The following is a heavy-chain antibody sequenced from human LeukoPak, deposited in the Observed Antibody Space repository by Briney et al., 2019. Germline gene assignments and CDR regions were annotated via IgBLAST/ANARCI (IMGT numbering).Heavy chain of an antibody. Sequence: PGASVKVSCKASGYTFTSYGISWVRQAPGQGLEWMGWISAYNGNTNYAQKLQGRVTMTTDTSTSTAYMELRSLRSDDTAVYYCARDRRYDSSGYYRDAFDIWGQGTMVTVSS. CDR3: ARDRRYDSSGYYRDAFDI. CDR1: GYTFTSYG. CDR2: ISAYNGNT. D-gene: IGHD3-22*01. J-gene: IGHJ3*02. V-gene: IGHV1-18*01.